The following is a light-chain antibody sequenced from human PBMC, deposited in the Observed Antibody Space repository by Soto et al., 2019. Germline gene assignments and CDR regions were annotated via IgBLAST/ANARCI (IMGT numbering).Light chain of an antibody. CDR2: EVS. CDR3: SSYAGSNPVV. J-gene: IGLJ2*01. V-gene: IGLV2-8*01. CDR1: SSDVGGYNY. Sequence: QSALTQPPSASGSPGQSVTISCTGTSSDVGGYNYVSWYQQHPGKAPKLMIYEVSKRPSGVPDRFSGSKSGNTASLTVSGLQAEDEADYYCSSYAGSNPVVFGGGTKLT.